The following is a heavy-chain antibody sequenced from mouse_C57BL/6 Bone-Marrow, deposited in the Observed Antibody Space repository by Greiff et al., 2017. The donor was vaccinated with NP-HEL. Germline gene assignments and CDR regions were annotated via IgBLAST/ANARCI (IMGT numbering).Heavy chain of an antibody. Sequence: EVKLVESGGGLVQPGGSMKLSCVASGFTFSNYWMNWVRQSPEKGLEWVAQIRLKSDNYATHYAESVKGRFTISRDDSKSSVYLQMNNLRAEDTGIYYCTGGLGLSWFAYWGQGTLVTVSA. J-gene: IGHJ3*01. CDR3: TGGLGLSWFAY. CDR1: GFTFSNYW. V-gene: IGHV6-3*01. CDR2: IRLKSDNYAT. D-gene: IGHD4-1*01.